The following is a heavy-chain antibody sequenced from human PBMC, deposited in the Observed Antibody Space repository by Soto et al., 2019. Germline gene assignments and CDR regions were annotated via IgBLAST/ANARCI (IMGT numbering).Heavy chain of an antibody. CDR3: AKDLRGYSYGSDY. D-gene: IGHD5-18*01. CDR1: GFTFSDYA. V-gene: IGHV3-9*01. Sequence: EVHLLESGGDLVQPGGLLRLSCAPSGFTFSDYAMSWVRQAPGKGLEWVSGISWNSGSIGYADSVKGRFTISRDNAKNSLYLQMNSLRAEDTALYYCAKDLRGYSYGSDYWGQGTLVTVSS. CDR2: ISWNSGSI. J-gene: IGHJ4*02.